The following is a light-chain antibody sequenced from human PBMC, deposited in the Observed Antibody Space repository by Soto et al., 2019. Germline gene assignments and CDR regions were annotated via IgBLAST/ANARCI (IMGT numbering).Light chain of an antibody. CDR1: SSDVGSYDY. CDR3: CAYAGSYTWV. J-gene: IGLJ3*02. Sequence: QSALTQPRSVSGSPGQSVTISCTGTSSDVGSYDYVSWYQRHPDTAPKLIIYDVSQGPSGVPDRFSGSKSGNTASLTISGLQVEDEADYFWCAYAGSYTWVFGGGTKLTVL. V-gene: IGLV2-11*01. CDR2: DVS.